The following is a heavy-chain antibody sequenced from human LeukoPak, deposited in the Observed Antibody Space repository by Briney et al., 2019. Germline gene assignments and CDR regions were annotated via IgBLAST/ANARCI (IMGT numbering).Heavy chain of an antibody. CDR1: GGSISSGGYY. J-gene: IGHJ3*02. D-gene: IGHD1-26*01. V-gene: IGHV4-30-2*01. Sequence: PSQTLSLTCTVSGGSISSGGYYWSWIRQPPGTGLEWIGYIYHSGSTYYNPSLKSRVTISVDRSKNQFSLKLSSVTAADTAVYYCARGDSGSLDASDIWGQGTMVTVSS. CDR3: ARGDSGSLDASDI. CDR2: IYHSGST.